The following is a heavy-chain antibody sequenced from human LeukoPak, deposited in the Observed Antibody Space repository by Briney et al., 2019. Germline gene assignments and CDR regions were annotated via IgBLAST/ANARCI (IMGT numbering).Heavy chain of an antibody. Sequence: GASVKVSCKASGYTFTSYGISWVRQAPGQGLEWMGWINPNSGGTNYAQKFQGRVTMTRDTSISTAYMELSRLRSDDTAVYYCARGGVVVLNWFDPWGQGTLVTVSS. CDR3: ARGGVVVLNWFDP. CDR1: GYTFTSYG. D-gene: IGHD3-22*01. CDR2: INPNSGGT. V-gene: IGHV1-2*02. J-gene: IGHJ5*02.